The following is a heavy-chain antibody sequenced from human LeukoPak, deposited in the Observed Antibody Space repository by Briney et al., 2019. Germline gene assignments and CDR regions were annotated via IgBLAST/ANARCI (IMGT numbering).Heavy chain of an antibody. J-gene: IGHJ4*02. V-gene: IGHV4-30-2*01. CDR2: IYHSGST. CDR3: ASETIDGTFDY. D-gene: IGHD3-3*01. Sequence: NPSETLSLTCAVSGGSISSGGYSWSWIRQPPGKGLEWIGYIYHSGSTYYNPSLKSRVTISVDRSKNQFSLKLSSVTAADTAVYYCASETIDGTFDYWGQGTLVTVSS. CDR1: GGSISSGGYS.